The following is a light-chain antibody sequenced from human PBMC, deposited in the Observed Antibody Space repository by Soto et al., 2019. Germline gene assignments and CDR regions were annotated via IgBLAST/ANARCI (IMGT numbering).Light chain of an antibody. CDR2: DAS. CDR1: RSITNR. Sequence: DIQMTQSPSTFPASEGARVPITCRASRSITNRLAWYHQKPGKTPNLLIYDASNLGSGVPSRFSGSGSGTEFTLTISSLQPDDFATYYCQQYDTYSTFGQGTKVEIK. CDR3: QQYDTYST. V-gene: IGKV1-5*01. J-gene: IGKJ1*01.